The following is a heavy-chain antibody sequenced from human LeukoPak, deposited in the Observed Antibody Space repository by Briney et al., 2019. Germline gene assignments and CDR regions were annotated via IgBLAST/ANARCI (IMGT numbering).Heavy chain of an antibody. CDR3: ARGVVPAAISYYYYYMDV. Sequence: GGSLRLSCAASGFTFSSYWMSWVRQAPGKGLEWVANIKQDGSEKYYVDSVKGRFTISRDNAKNSLYLQMNSLRAEATAVYYCARGVVPAAISYYYYYMDVWGKGTTVTVSS. J-gene: IGHJ6*03. CDR1: GFTFSSYW. CDR2: IKQDGSEK. V-gene: IGHV3-7*01. D-gene: IGHD2-2*02.